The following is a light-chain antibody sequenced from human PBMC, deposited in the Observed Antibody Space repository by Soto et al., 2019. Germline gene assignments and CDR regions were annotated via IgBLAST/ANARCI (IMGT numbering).Light chain of an antibody. Sequence: QSVLTQPPSVSGAPGQRVTMSCTGSSSNIGARHDVHWYQQVPGTAPKLLIYGNTNRPSGVPDRFSGSKSGTSASLAITGLQAEDEADYYCQSYDSSLSAVVFGGGTKLTVL. CDR1: SSNIGARHD. V-gene: IGLV1-40*01. J-gene: IGLJ2*01. CDR3: QSYDSSLSAVV. CDR2: GNT.